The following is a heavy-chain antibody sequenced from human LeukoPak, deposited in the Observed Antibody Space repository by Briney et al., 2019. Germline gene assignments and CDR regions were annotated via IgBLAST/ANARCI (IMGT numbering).Heavy chain of an antibody. CDR2: IYYSVST. CDR3: ARRTAAVFDP. CDR1: GGSISSYY. V-gene: IGHV4-59*08. J-gene: IGHJ5*02. Sequence: SETLSLTCTVSGGSISSYYWSWIRQPPGKGLEWIGYIYYSVSTNYNPSLKSRVTISVDTSKNQFSLRLSSVTAADTAVYYCARRTAAVFDPWGQGTLVTVSS. D-gene: IGHD4-17*01.